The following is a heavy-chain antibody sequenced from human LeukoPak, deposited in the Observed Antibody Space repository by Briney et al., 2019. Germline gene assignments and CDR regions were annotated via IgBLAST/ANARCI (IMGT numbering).Heavy chain of an antibody. CDR2: IYYSGST. V-gene: IGHV4-31*03. Sequence: KASETLSLTCTVSGGSISSGGYYWSWIRQHPGKGLEWIGYIYYSGSTYYNPSLKSRVTISVDTSNNQFSLKLSSVTAADTAVYYCARERGYYYDSSGYYFDYWGQGTLVTVSS. J-gene: IGHJ4*02. D-gene: IGHD3-22*01. CDR1: GGSISSGGYY. CDR3: ARERGYYYDSSGYYFDY.